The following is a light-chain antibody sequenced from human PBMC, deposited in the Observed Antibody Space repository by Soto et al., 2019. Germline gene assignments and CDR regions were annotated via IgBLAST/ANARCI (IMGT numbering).Light chain of an antibody. CDR1: QSLVGSDGVTY. CDR3: MQAKDLPHT. Sequence: IVMTQTPLSSRVILGQPASISCRSSQSLVGSDGVTYLTWLQQRPGQPPRLLIYRNSARLLGAPDRFRGSGAGTDFTLEISRVEPEDVGIYYCMQAKDLPHTFGQGTKLEIE. J-gene: IGKJ2*01. CDR2: RNS. V-gene: IGKV2-24*01.